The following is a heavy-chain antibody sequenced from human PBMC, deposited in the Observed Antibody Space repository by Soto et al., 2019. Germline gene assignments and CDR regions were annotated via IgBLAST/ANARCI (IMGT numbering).Heavy chain of an antibody. CDR1: GFTFSSYA. CDR3: ARDSDWLDY. J-gene: IGHJ4*01. Sequence: QVQLVESGGGVVQPGRSLRLACGAYGFTFSSYAMHWVRQAPGKGLEWVAVISYDGSNKYYADSVKGRFTISRDNCKNTLYLQMNSLRAEDTAVYYCARDSDWLDYWGHGTLVTVSS. CDR2: ISYDGSNK. V-gene: IGHV3-30-3*01. D-gene: IGHD6-19*01.